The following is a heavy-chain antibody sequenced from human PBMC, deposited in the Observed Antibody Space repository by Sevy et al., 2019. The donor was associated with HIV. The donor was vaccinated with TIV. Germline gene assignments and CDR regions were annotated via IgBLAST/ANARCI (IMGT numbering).Heavy chain of an antibody. Sequence: GGSLRLSCAASGFTVTNNYISWVRQAPGKGLDWVALSYSDDSRYFADSVRGRFTIPRDSLKSTLYLQMNSLRAEDTAVYYCARLHPHIAAARAMDVWGQGTTVTVSS. J-gene: IGHJ6*02. CDR3: ARLHPHIAAARAMDV. D-gene: IGHD6-13*01. CDR1: GFTVTNNY. CDR2: SYSDDSR. V-gene: IGHV3-53*01.